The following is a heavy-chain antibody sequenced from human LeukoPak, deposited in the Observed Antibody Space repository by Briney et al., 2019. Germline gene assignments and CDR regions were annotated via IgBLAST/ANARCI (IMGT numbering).Heavy chain of an antibody. CDR1: GFTFSDYY. Sequence: PGGSLRLSCAASGFTFSDYYMSWIRQAPGKGLEWVSYISSSGSTIYYADSVKGRFTISRDNAKNSLYLQMSSLRAEDTAVYYCARDLYCSSTSCYIPMWFDPWGQGTLVTVSS. CDR2: ISSSGSTI. V-gene: IGHV3-11*01. D-gene: IGHD2-2*02. CDR3: ARDLYCSSTSCYIPMWFDP. J-gene: IGHJ5*02.